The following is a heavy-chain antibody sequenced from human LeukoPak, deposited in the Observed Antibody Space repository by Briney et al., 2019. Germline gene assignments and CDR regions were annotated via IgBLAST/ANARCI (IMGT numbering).Heavy chain of an antibody. CDR1: GGSISSYY. D-gene: IGHD6-19*01. CDR2: IYYSGST. Sequence: NPSETLSLTCTVSGGSISSYYWSWIRQPPGKGLEWIGYIYYSGSTNYNPSLKSRVTISVDTSKNQFSLKLSSVTAADTAVYYCARNRQWRTFDYWGQGTLVTVSS. J-gene: IGHJ4*02. V-gene: IGHV4-59*01. CDR3: ARNRQWRTFDY.